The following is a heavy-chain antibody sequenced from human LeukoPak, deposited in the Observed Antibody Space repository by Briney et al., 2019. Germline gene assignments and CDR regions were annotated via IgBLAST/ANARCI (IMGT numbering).Heavy chain of an antibody. Sequence: GGSLRLSCAASGFTFSSYAMSWVRQAPGKGLEWVSAISGSGGSTYYADTVKGRFTISRDNSKNTLYLQMNSLRAEDTAVYYCAKISAVAGTYFDYWGQGTLVTVSS. V-gene: IGHV3-23*01. CDR3: AKISAVAGTYFDY. D-gene: IGHD6-19*01. J-gene: IGHJ4*02. CDR1: GFTFSSYA. CDR2: ISGSGGST.